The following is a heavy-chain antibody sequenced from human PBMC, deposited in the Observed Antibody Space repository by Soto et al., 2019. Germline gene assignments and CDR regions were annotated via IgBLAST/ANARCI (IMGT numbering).Heavy chain of an antibody. CDR3: TTDLHTLQQQVVHIYYYYGMDV. CDR1: GFSFSNAW. CDR2: IKRKSDGGTT. Sequence: GGSLRLSCAASGFSFSNAWMNWVRQAPGKGLEWVGRIKRKSDGGTTDYAAPVKGRFTISRDDSKNTLYLQMNSLKADDTAVYYCTTDLHTLQQQVVHIYYYYGMDVWGHGTTVTVSS. J-gene: IGHJ6*02. V-gene: IGHV3-15*07. D-gene: IGHD6-13*01.